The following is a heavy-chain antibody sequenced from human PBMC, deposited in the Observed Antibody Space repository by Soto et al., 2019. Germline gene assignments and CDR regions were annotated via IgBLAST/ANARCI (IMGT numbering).Heavy chain of an antibody. CDR2: IYYSGST. V-gene: IGHV4-59*11. CDR3: ARGQGLDY. J-gene: IGHJ4*02. Sequence: SLTLSLTCTVSGVSTSSLYWSWIRQPPGKGLEWIGYIYYSGSTNYNPSLKSRVTISVDTSKNQFSLKLSSVTAADTAVYYCARGQGLDYWGQGTLVTVSS. CDR1: GVSTSSLY.